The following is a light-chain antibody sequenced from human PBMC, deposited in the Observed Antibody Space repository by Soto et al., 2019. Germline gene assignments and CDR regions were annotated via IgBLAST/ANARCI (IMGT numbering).Light chain of an antibody. V-gene: IGKV1-9*01. CDR3: QQLYSYPIT. J-gene: IGKJ5*01. CDR2: AAS. CDR1: QGISSY. Sequence: DIQLTQSPSFLSASVGDRVTITCRASQGISSYLAWYQQTPGKAPRLLIYAASTLQSGVPSRFRGSGSGTEFTLTISSLQPEDFATYYWQQLYSYPITFGQGTRLEIK.